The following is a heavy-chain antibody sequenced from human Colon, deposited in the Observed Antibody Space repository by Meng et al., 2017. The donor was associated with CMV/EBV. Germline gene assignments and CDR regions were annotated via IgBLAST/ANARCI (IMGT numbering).Heavy chain of an antibody. J-gene: IGHJ4*02. CDR3: TRGQFFSDY. V-gene: IGHV1-8*01. CDR1: GCTFTSYE. Sequence: KISCKASGCTFTSYESTWVRQAPGQGLEWMGYMNAYNGNTGYVQKFQGRVTMTRDTSISTAYMELSSLRSDDTAVYYCTRGQFFSDYWGQGTLVTVSS. CDR2: MNAYNGNT. D-gene: IGHD6-19*01.